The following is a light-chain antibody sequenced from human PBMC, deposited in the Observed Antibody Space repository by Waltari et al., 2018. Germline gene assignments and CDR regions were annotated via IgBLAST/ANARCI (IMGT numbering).Light chain of an antibody. CDR2: DVN. Sequence: QSALTQPRSVSGSPGQSVTISCTGTSSDVGGYNYVSWYQQHPGKVPKLLIYDVNKRPSGVPARFSGSKSGNTASLTVSGLQAEDEADYYCCSYAGSYTVFGGGTKLTVL. CDR1: SSDVGGYNY. J-gene: IGLJ2*01. V-gene: IGLV2-11*01. CDR3: CSYAGSYTV.